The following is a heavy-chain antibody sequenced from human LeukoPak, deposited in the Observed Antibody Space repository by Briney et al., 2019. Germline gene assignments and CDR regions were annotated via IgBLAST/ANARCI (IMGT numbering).Heavy chain of an antibody. J-gene: IGHJ4*02. CDR2: VYTSGTT. D-gene: IGHD6-19*01. Sequence: PSEPLSLPCTVSGGSISGYYWNWIRQPAGKGLEWIGRVYTSGTTNYSPSLKSRITMSVDTSKNQFSLRLISVTAADTAVYYCARSTGWSSDLFDYWGQGTLVTVSS. CDR3: ARSTGWSSDLFDY. CDR1: GGSISGYY. V-gene: IGHV4-4*07.